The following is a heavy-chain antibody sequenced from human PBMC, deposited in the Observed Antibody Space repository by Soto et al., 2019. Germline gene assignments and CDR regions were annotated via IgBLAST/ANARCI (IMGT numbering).Heavy chain of an antibody. Sequence: LRLSCAASGFTFSSYAMSWVRQAPGKGLEWVSAISGSGGSTYYADSVKGRFTISRDNSKNTLYLQMNSLRAEDTAVYYCAKVPRTYYYDSSGYPDYWGQGTLVTVSS. J-gene: IGHJ4*02. D-gene: IGHD3-22*01. V-gene: IGHV3-23*01. CDR1: GFTFSSYA. CDR3: AKVPRTYYYDSSGYPDY. CDR2: ISGSGGST.